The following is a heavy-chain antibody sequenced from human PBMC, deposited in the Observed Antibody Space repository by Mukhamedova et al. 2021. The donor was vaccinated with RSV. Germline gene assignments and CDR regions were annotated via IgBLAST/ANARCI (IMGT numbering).Heavy chain of an antibody. CDR3: ATHNDAFDI. Sequence: VRQAPGQRLEWMGIINPSGGSTTLAQKFQGRVTMTRDTSTSTVYMELTSLRSEDTAVYYCATHNDAFDIWGQGTVVTVSS. V-gene: IGHV1-46*01. CDR2: INPSGGST. J-gene: IGHJ3*02.